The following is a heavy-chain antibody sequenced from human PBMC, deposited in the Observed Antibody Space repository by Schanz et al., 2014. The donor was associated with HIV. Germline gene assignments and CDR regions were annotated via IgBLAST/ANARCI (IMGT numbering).Heavy chain of an antibody. D-gene: IGHD6-13*01. V-gene: IGHV3-23*01. CDR2: IGGTNT. Sequence: EVKLSESGGGLVQPGGSLRLSCAASGFIFSTYRMYWVRQAPGKGLEWVSTIGGTNTHYAESVEGRFTVSRDNSKDTLFLQMNSLRVDDTAVYYCAKRGPAAWDYFDSWGQGTLVTVSS. J-gene: IGHJ4*02. CDR3: AKRGPAAWDYFDS. CDR1: GFIFSTYR.